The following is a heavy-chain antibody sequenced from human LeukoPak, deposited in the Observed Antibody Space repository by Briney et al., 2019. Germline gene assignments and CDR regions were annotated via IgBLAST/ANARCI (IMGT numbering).Heavy chain of an antibody. CDR2: IHYSGST. D-gene: IGHD5-24*01. V-gene: IGHV4-59*01. CDR1: GGSIIIYY. Sequence: SETLSLTCTVSGGSIIIYYWRWLRQPPGKGLEWIGYIHYSGSTKYNPSLKSRVTISVDTSNNHFSLKLSSVTAAHTAVYFRARLDPDGYSAYWIEGILVTVSP. CDR3: ARLDPDGYSAY. J-gene: IGHJ4*02.